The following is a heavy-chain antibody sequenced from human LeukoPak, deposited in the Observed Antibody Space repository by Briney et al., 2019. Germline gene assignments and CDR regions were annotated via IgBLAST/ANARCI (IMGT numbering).Heavy chain of an antibody. D-gene: IGHD1-1*01. CDR2: ISYSGST. CDR3: AKVRNWNLLVGAFDI. CDR1: GGSISSYY. Sequence: SETLSLTCTVSGGSISSYYWSWIRQPPGKGLEWIGYISYSGSTNYNPSLKSRVTISVDTSKNQFSLNLSSVTAADTAVYYCAKVRNWNLLVGAFDIWGQGTMVTVSS. J-gene: IGHJ3*02. V-gene: IGHV4-59*01.